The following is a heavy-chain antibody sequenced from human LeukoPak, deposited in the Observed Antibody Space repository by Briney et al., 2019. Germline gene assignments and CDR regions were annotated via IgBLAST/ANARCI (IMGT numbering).Heavy chain of an antibody. V-gene: IGHV1-2*04. J-gene: IGHJ3*01. CDR1: GYTFTGYY. CDR3: ARAEITSDGYNSAFDV. D-gene: IGHD5-24*01. CDR2: INPNSGGT. Sequence: ASVKVSCKASGYTFTGYYMHWVRQAPGQGLEWMGWINPNSGGTNYAQKFQGWVTMTSDMSTSTVFMELSSLRSEDTAVYYCARAEITSDGYNSAFDVWGQGTMVTVSS.